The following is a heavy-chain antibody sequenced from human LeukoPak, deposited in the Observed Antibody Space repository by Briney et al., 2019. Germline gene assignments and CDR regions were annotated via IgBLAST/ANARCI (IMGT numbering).Heavy chain of an antibody. V-gene: IGHV4-34*01. CDR2: INHSGST. D-gene: IGHD5-24*01. CDR3: ARGEGARDGYNYEGPFYFDY. Sequence: PSQTLSLTCAVYGGPFSDYYWSWIRQPPGRGLEWIGKINHSGSTNYRPSLKSRVTISIDTSKNQFSLKLKSMTAADTAVYYCARGEGARDGYNYEGPFYFDYWGQGTLVTVSS. CDR1: GGPFSDYY. J-gene: IGHJ4*02.